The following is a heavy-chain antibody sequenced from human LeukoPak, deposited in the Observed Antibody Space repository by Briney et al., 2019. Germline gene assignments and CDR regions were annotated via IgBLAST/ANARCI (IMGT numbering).Heavy chain of an antibody. CDR2: ISAYNGNT. V-gene: IGHV1-18*01. D-gene: IGHD3-22*01. Sequence: GASVKVSCKASGYTFTSYGISWVRQAPGQGLEWMGWISAYNGNTNYAQKLQGRVTMTTDTSTSTAYMELRSLRSDDTAVYYCARSGLYYCDSSGWVPFDYWGQGTLVTVSS. CDR3: ARSGLYYCDSSGWVPFDY. CDR1: GYTFTSYG. J-gene: IGHJ4*02.